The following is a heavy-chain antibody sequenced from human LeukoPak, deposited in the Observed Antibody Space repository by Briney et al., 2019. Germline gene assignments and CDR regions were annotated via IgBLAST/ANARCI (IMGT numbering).Heavy chain of an antibody. V-gene: IGHV4-59*08. D-gene: IGHD4-17*01. CDR2: FDYSGST. CDR1: GGSISSSY. J-gene: IGHJ4*02. CDR3: ARHGPDLTTVKGLAYDY. Sequence: SETLSLTCTVSGGSISSSYWSWIRQPPGKGLEWLGYFDYSGSTNYNPSLKSRVTISVDTSKNQFSLKLSSVTAADTAVYYCARHGPDLTTVKGLAYDYWGQGTLVTVSS.